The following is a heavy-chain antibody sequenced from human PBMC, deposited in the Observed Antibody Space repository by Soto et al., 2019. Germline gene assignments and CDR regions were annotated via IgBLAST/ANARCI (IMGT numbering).Heavy chain of an antibody. V-gene: IGHV4-59*01. D-gene: IGHD5-18*01. CDR2: IFYSGST. Sequence: SETLSLTCTVSGGSIRSYYWTWIRQPPGKGLEWLGYIFYSGSTFYNPSLKSRVTISIHTSKSQFSLQLTSVTAADTAVYYCARGAADTAMVYSWGQGTLVTVSS. J-gene: IGHJ4*02. CDR1: GGSIRSYY. CDR3: ARGAADTAMVYS.